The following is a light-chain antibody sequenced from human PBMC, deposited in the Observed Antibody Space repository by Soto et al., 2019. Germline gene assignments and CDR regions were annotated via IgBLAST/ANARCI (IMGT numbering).Light chain of an antibody. V-gene: IGKV3-15*01. CDR3: QQYNNWPRT. CDR2: GAS. CDR1: QSVSSN. Sequence: EIVMTQSPATLSVSPGARATLSCRASQSVSSNLAWYQQKPGQAPRLLIYGASTRATGIPARFSGSGSGTEFTLTIGSLQSEDFAVYYCQQYNNWPRTFGQGTKLEIK. J-gene: IGKJ2*01.